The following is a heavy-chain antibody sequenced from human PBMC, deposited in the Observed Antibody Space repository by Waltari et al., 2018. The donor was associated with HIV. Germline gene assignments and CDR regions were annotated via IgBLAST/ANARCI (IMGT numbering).Heavy chain of an antibody. Sequence: QVQLQESGPGLVKPSQTLSLTCTVSGGSISSGDYYWSWILQPPGKGLEWIGYIYYSGSTYYNPSLKSRVTISVDTSKNQFSLKLSSVTAADTAVYYCARVRGPYDSSGYFQYYFDYWGQGTLVTVSS. J-gene: IGHJ4*02. CDR3: ARVRGPYDSSGYFQYYFDY. V-gene: IGHV4-30-4*01. CDR1: GGSISSGDYY. D-gene: IGHD3-22*01. CDR2: IYYSGST.